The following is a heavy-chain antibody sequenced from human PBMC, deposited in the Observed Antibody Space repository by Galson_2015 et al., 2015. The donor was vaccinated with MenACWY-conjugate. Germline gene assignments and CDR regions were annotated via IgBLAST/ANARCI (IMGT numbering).Heavy chain of an antibody. Sequence: SVKVSCTASGYTFTTYYMHWVRQAPGQGLEWMGIIRPSGDDGTTYAQKFQGRVTMTRDTSTSTGYMDLSSLRSEDTAGYYCVREERGGSCDVWGQRTLVTVTS. CDR2: IRPSGDDGT. CDR1: GYTFTTYY. V-gene: IGHV1-46*01. D-gene: IGHD1-26*01. J-gene: IGHJ4*02. CDR3: VREERGGSCDV.